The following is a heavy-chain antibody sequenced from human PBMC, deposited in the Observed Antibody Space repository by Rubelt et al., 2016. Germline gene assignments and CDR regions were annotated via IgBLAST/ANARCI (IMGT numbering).Heavy chain of an antibody. V-gene: IGHV3-7*03. D-gene: IGHD6-13*01. J-gene: IGHJ3*02. CDR3: ARDLGSDSSSFGAFDI. CDR1: GFTFSSYW. Sequence: EVQLVESGGGLVQPGGSLRLSCAASGFTFSSYWMSWVRQAPGKGLEGVANIKQDGSEKYYVDSVKGRFTSSRDNAKNSLYLQMNSLRAEDTAVYYCARDLGSDSSSFGAFDIWGQGTMVTVSS. CDR2: IKQDGSEK.